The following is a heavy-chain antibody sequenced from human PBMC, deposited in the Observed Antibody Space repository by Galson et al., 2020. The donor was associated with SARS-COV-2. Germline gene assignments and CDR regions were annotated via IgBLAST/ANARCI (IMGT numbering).Heavy chain of an antibody. Sequence: SETLSLTCTVSGGSISSYYWSWIRQPPGKGLAWIGYIYYSGSTNYNPSLKSRVTISVDTSKNQFSLKLSSVTAADTAVYYCASINCSGGSCYWFDPWGQGTLVTVSS. J-gene: IGHJ5*02. CDR1: GGSISSYY. D-gene: IGHD2-15*01. CDR2: IYYSGST. CDR3: ASINCSGGSCYWFDP. V-gene: IGHV4-59*08.